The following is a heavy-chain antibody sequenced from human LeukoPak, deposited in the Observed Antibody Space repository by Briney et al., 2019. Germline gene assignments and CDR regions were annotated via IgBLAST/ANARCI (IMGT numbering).Heavy chain of an antibody. J-gene: IGHJ4*02. D-gene: IGHD2-2*01. CDR1: SDSMSASSHY. Sequence: SETLSLTCNVSSDSMSASSHYWGWIRQPPGKGLEWIGSIYYSGSTYYNPSLKSRVTMSVDTSKNQFSLKVSSVTAADTAVYYCARHIAASRYCTSTTCYSADDWSQGTMVTVSS. CDR2: IYYSGST. V-gene: IGHV4-39*01. CDR3: ARHIAASRYCTSTTCYSADD.